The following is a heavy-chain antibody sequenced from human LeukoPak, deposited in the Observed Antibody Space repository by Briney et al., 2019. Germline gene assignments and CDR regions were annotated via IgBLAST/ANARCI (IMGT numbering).Heavy chain of an antibody. CDR3: ARAGPEGFGVDV. CDR1: GLPFSSYG. CDR2: IWHDASNT. V-gene: IGHV3-33*01. Sequence: GGSLRLSCAASGLPFSSYGMHWVRQAPGKGLESVAVIWHDASNTYYVESVRGRFTISRDNSKNMLYLQLNSLRAEDTAVYYSARAGPEGFGVDVWGQGTTVIVSS. J-gene: IGHJ6*02.